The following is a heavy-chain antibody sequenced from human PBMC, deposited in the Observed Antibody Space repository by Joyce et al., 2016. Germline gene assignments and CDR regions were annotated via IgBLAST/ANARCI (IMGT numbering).Heavy chain of an antibody. Sequence: QVQLVESGGGLVKPGGSLRLSCAASGFTFSDYYMSWFRQAPGEGHEVVSYISSTISYTNYADSVKGRLTISRDNAKNSLYLQMNSLRAEDTAVYYCARGGEGPMNYWGHGTLVTVSS. CDR3: ARGGEGPMNY. CDR2: ISSTISYT. CDR1: GFTFSDYY. V-gene: IGHV3-11*06. D-gene: IGHD3-16*01. J-gene: IGHJ4*01.